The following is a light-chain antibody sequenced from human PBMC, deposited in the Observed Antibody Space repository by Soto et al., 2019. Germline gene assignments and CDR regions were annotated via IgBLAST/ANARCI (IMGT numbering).Light chain of an antibody. CDR1: QGISNY. CDR2: AAS. Sequence: IQLTQSPSSLSASVGARVTITCRASQGISNYLAWYQQKPGKAPKLLIYAASTLQNRVPSRFSGSGSGTEFTRTINSLQPEDFANYDCQQLNTFPRTFGRGTNVDIK. J-gene: IGKJ3*01. V-gene: IGKV1-9*01. CDR3: QQLNTFPRT.